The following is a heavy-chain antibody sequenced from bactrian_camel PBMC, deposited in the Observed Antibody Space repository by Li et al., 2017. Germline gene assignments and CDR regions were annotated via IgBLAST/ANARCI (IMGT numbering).Heavy chain of an antibody. V-gene: IGHV3S42*01. J-gene: IGHJ4*01. CDR2: IAYDGWVT. D-gene: IGHD3*01. Sequence: VQLVESGGDLVQPGGSLKLSCAASGFQFSDYPMSWVRQAPGKGLEWVAQIAYDGWVTRYHDSAKGRFTISRDNAKNTLYLQMDNLKPDDSAMYICAARPYCASTVQNFGQGTQVTVS. CDR1: GFQFSDYP.